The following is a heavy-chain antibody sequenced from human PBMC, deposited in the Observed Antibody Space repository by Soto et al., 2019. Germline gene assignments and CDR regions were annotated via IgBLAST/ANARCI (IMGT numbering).Heavy chain of an antibody. D-gene: IGHD6-6*01. CDR2: IYYSGST. J-gene: IGHJ4*02. Sequence: KSSETLSLTCTVSGGSISSYYWSWIRQPPGKGLEWIGYIYYSGSTNYNPSLKSRVTISVDTSKNQFSLKLSSVTAADTAVYYCASTAGGSSSSGVDYWGQGTLVTVSS. CDR3: ASTAGGSSSSGVDY. V-gene: IGHV4-59*01. CDR1: GGSISSYY.